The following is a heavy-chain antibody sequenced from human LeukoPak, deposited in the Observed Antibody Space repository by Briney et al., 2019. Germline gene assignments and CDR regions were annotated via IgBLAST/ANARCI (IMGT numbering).Heavy chain of an antibody. V-gene: IGHV4-34*01. CDR1: GGSFSGYY. CDR2: INHSGNT. J-gene: IGHJ4*02. CDR3: ATVYSGYDVVGEDY. Sequence: PSETLSLTCAVYGGSFSGYYWSWIRQPPGKGLEWIGEINHSGNTNYNPSLKSRVTISVDTSKNQFSLNLSSVTAADTAVYHCATVYSGYDVVGEDYWGQGTLVTVSS. D-gene: IGHD5-12*01.